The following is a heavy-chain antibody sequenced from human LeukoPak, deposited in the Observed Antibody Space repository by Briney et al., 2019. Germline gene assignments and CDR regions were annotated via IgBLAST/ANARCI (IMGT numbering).Heavy chain of an antibody. V-gene: IGHV4-39*01. Sequence: NPSETLSLTCTVSGYSISSNSYYRGWIRQPPGKGLEWIGSMYYSGSTYYNPSLKSRVTISVDTSKNQFSLKLSSVTAADTAVYYCARTRYYYNSRSYGAPYYFDYWGQGTLVTVSS. CDR3: ARTRYYYNSRSYGAPYYFDY. CDR2: MYYSGST. CDR1: GYSISSNSYY. J-gene: IGHJ4*02. D-gene: IGHD3-10*01.